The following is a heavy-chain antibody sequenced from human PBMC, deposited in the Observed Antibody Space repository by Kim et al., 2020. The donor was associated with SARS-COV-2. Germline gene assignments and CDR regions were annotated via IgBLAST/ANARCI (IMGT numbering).Heavy chain of an antibody. V-gene: IGHV1-46*01. J-gene: IGHJ6*02. D-gene: IGHD2-15*01. Sequence: YAQKFQGRVTMTRDTSTNTVYMELSSLRSEDTAVYYCARGNVVAHYGMDVWGQGTTVTVSS. CDR3: ARGNVVAHYGMDV.